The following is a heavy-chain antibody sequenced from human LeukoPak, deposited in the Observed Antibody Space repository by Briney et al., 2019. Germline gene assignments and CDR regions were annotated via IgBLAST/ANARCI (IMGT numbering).Heavy chain of an antibody. J-gene: IGHJ4*02. CDR3: ARLDDFWSGYTETLDY. D-gene: IGHD3-3*01. V-gene: IGHV4-39*01. Sequence: PSETLSLTCTVSGGSISSSSYYWGWIRQPPGKGLEWIGSIYYSGSTYYNPSLKSRVTISVDMSKNQFSLKLSSVTAADTAVYYCARLDDFWSGYTETLDYWGQGTLVTVSS. CDR2: IYYSGST. CDR1: GGSISSSSYY.